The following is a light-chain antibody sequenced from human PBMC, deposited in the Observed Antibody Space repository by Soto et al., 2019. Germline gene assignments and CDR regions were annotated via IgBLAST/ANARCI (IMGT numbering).Light chain of an antibody. CDR2: AAS. CDR3: RHVKSYVPIT. CDR1: QGIDNF. J-gene: IGKJ5*01. Sequence: DIQLTQSPSFLSAFVGDRVTITCRASQGIDNFLAWYQQKPGKVPKLLIYAASTLQSGVPPRFRGSGSGTVFTLTISSLQPEDFATYYCRHVKSYVPITFGQGTRLEIK. V-gene: IGKV1-9*01.